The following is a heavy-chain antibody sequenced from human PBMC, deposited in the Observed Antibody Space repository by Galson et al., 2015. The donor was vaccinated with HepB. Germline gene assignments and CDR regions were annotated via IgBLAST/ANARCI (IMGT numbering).Heavy chain of an antibody. CDR1: GYTFTGYY. J-gene: IGHJ4*02. Sequence: SVKVSCKASGYTFTGYYMHWVRQAPGQGLEWMGRINPNSGGTNYAQKFQGRVTMTRDTSISTAYMELSRLRSDDTAVYYCARPRSYSSSWYDYWGQGTLVTVSS. D-gene: IGHD6-13*01. CDR2: INPNSGGT. CDR3: ARPRSYSSSWYDY. V-gene: IGHV1-2*06.